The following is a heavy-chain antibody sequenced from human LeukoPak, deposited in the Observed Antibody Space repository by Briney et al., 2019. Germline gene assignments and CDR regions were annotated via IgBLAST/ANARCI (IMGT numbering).Heavy chain of an antibody. CDR1: GGSISSYY. CDR3: TRGYAAARQRLPYPYY. Sequence: SETLSLTCTVSGGSISSYYWGWIRQPPGKGLEWIGYIYYSGSTNYNPSLKSRVTISVDTSKNQFSLKLSSVTAADTAVYYCTRGYAAARQRLPYPYYWGQGTLVTVSS. D-gene: IGHD2-2*01. J-gene: IGHJ4*02. CDR2: IYYSGST. V-gene: IGHV4-59*12.